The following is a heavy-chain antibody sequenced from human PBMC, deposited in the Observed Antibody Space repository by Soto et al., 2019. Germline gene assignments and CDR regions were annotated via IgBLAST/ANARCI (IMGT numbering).Heavy chain of an antibody. J-gene: IGHJ4*02. D-gene: IGHD1-26*01. CDR2: ISSSSSTI. CDR3: ARGRVGGSYLSYYFDY. V-gene: IGHV3-48*02. Sequence: EVQLVESGGGLVQPGGSLRLSCAASGFTFSSYSMNWVRQAPGKGLEWVSYISSSSSTIYYADSVKGRFTISRDNAKNSLYLQMNSLRDEDTAVYYCARGRVGGSYLSYYFDYWGQGTLVTVSS. CDR1: GFTFSSYS.